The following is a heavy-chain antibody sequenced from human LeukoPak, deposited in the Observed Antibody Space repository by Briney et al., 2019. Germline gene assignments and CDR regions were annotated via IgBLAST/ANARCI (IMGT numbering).Heavy chain of an antibody. D-gene: IGHD3-22*01. V-gene: IGHV3-21*04. CDR3: ARAGWGSGYSK. Sequence: GGSLRLSCAASGFTFSSYSMNWVRQAPGKGLEWVSSISSSSSYIYYADSVKGRFTISRDNAKNSLYLQMNSLRAEDTALYYCARAGWGSGYSKWGQGTLVTVSS. CDR1: GFTFSSYS. CDR2: ISSSSSYI. J-gene: IGHJ4*02.